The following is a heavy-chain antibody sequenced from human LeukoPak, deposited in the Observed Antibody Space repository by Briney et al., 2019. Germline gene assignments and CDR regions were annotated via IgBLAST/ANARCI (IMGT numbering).Heavy chain of an antibody. Sequence: GGSLRLSCAASGFTFRSYSMNWVRQAPGKGLEWVSSISSSSTYIYYADSVKGRFTISRDNAKNSLHLQMNSLRAEDTAVYYCAGESSTRSHFDHWGRGTLVTVSS. V-gene: IGHV3-21*01. J-gene: IGHJ4*02. D-gene: IGHD6-13*01. CDR1: GFTFRSYS. CDR3: AGESSTRSHFDH. CDR2: ISSSSTYI.